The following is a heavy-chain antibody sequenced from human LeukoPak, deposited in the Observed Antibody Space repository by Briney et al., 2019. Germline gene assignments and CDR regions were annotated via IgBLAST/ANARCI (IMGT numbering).Heavy chain of an antibody. J-gene: IGHJ3*01. CDR1: GFSLSNYW. CDR2: IDPAGTVT. CDR3: ARQGIPANSFEV. V-gene: IGHV3-74*01. Sequence: GGSLRLSCAASGFSLSNYWMHWVRQTPGQRPEWVSRIDPAGTVTPYADSVRGRFIISRDNSKNTVYLQMNSLRVDDTAVYYCARQGIPANSFEVWGLGTRVTVSS. D-gene: IGHD2-2*01.